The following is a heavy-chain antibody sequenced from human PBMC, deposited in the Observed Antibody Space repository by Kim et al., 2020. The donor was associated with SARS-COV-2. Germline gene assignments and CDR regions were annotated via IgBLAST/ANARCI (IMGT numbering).Heavy chain of an antibody. CDR3: ARDDYGYYHGMDV. CDR2: IYYSGST. CDR1: GGSISSYY. V-gene: IGHV4-59*01. D-gene: IGHD4-17*01. Sequence: SESLSLTCTVSGGSISSYYMSWIRQPPGKGLEWVGFIYYSGSTNYNPSLKSRVTISVETTKNQSSLKLSTVTAADTAVYYCARDDYGYYHGMDVWGQGTTVTVSS. J-gene: IGHJ6*02.